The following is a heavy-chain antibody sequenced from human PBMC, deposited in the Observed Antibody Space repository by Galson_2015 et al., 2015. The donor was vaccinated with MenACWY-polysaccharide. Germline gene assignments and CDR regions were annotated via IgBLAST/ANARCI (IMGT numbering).Heavy chain of an antibody. CDR1: GYTFSNYA. CDR3: ARKEAADLRLDY. Sequence: SVKVSCKAFGYTFSNYAMHWVRQAPGQRLEWLGWYNGGEGKSKYSQNFQDKIPITRDTSASTVSMELSSLRSEESAVYYCARKEAADLRLDYWGQGTLVTVSS. D-gene: IGHD2-15*01. V-gene: IGHV1-3*01. J-gene: IGHJ4*02. CDR2: YNGGEGKS.